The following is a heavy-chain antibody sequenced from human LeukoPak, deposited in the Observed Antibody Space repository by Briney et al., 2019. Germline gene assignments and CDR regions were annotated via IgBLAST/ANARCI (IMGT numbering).Heavy chain of an antibody. V-gene: IGHV3-53*01. CDR3: ACYQRGYSYAY. D-gene: IGHD5-18*01. CDR1: GFTVSNNY. CDR2: IYDDGST. J-gene: IGHJ4*02. Sequence: GGSLRLSCAASGFTVSNNYMTWVRQAPGKGLEWVSVIYDDGSTYYADSVKGRFTISRDSSENTPYIQMNSLRAEDTAVYYCACYQRGYSYAYWGQGTLVTVSS.